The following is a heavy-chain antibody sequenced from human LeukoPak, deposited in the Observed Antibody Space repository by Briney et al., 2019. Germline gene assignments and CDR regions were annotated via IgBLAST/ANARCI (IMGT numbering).Heavy chain of an antibody. Sequence: SSETLSLTCAVYGGSFSGYYWSWIRQPPGKGLEWIGEINHSGSTNYNPSLKSRVTISVDTSKNQFSLKLSSVTAADTAVYYCARATSSTFDPWDQGTLVTVSS. V-gene: IGHV4-34*01. J-gene: IGHJ5*02. CDR1: GGSFSGYY. CDR2: INHSGST. CDR3: ARATSSTFDP.